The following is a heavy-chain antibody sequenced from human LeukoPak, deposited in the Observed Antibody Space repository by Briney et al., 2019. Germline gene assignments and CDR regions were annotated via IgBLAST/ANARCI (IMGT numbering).Heavy chain of an antibody. CDR1: GFTFSSYS. J-gene: IGHJ5*02. Sequence: GGSLRLSCAASGFTFSSYSMNWVRQAPGKGLEWVSYISSSGSTIYYADSVKGRFTISRDNAKNSLYLQMNSPRAEDTAVYYCARSSTLFDPWGQGTLVTVSS. V-gene: IGHV3-48*04. CDR2: ISSSGSTI. CDR3: ARSSTLFDP.